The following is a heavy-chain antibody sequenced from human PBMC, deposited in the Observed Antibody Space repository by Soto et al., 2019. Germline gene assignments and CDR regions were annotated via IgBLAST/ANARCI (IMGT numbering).Heavy chain of an antibody. CDR1: GGSFSGYY. CDR2: INHSGST. J-gene: IGHJ4*02. D-gene: IGHD2-8*02. Sequence: QVQLQQWGAGLLKPSETLSLTCAVYGGSFSGYYWTWIRQPPGTGLEWIGEINHSGSTNYNPSLKSRVTISVDTSKNQFSLKLTPVTAANTAVYYCARAKITGLFDYWGQGTLVTVSS. V-gene: IGHV4-34*01. CDR3: ARAKITGLFDY.